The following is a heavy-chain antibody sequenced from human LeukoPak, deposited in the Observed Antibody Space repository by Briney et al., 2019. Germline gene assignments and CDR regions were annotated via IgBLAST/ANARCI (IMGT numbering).Heavy chain of an antibody. V-gene: IGHV4-31*03. CDR3: ARVVVAATHGFDY. Sequence: SQTLSLTCTVSGGSISSGGYYWTWIRQHPEKGLEWIGYIYYSGSTYYNPSLKSRVTISVDTSKNQFSRKLSSVTAADTAVYYCARVVVAATHGFDYWGQGTLVTVSS. CDR1: GGSISSGGYY. CDR2: IYYSGST. J-gene: IGHJ4*02. D-gene: IGHD2-15*01.